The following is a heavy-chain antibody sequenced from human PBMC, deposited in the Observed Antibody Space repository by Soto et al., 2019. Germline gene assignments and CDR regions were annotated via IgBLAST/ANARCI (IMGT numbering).Heavy chain of an antibody. D-gene: IGHD6-19*01. CDR1: GFSFSSYG. CDR3: ARDPRYSSGWYYFDY. J-gene: IGHJ4*02. CDR2: IWYDGSNK. V-gene: IGHV3-33*01. Sequence: GGSLRLSCAVSGFSFSSYGMHWVRQAPGKGLEWVAVIWYDGSNKYYVDPVKGRFTISRDNSKNTVYLQMNSLRAEDTAVYYCARDPRYSSGWYYFDYWGQGTLVTVSS.